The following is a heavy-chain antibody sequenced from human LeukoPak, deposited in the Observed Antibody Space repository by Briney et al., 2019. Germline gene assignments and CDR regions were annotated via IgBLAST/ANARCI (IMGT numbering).Heavy chain of an antibody. D-gene: IGHD1-1*01. J-gene: IGHJ4*02. CDR1: GGSISSSNW. CDR2: IYHSGST. V-gene: IGHV4-4*02. CDR3: ARGLAGTFDY. Sequence: SETLSLTCAVSGGSISSSNWWSWVHQPPGKGLEWIGEIYHSGSTNYNPSLKSRVTISVDKPKNQFSLKLSSVTAADTAVYYCARGLAGTFDYWGQGTLVTVSS.